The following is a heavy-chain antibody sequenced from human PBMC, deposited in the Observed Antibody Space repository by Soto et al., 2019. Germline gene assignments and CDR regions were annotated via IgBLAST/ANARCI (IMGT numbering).Heavy chain of an antibody. CDR2: ISSSSSTI. Sequence: GGSLRLSCAASGFTFSSYAMSWVRQAPGKGLEWVSYISSSSSTIYYADSVKGRFTISRDNAKNSLYLQMNSLRAEDTAVYYCARAKTYYDILTGYYRPSGFDYWGQGTLVTVSS. V-gene: IGHV3-48*01. D-gene: IGHD3-9*01. CDR3: ARAKTYYDILTGYYRPSGFDY. J-gene: IGHJ4*02. CDR1: GFTFSSYA.